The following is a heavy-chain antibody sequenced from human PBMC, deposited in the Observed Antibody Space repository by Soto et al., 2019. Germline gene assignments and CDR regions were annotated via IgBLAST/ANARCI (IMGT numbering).Heavy chain of an antibody. J-gene: IGHJ4*02. Sequence: PGGSLRLSCAASGFTFSDYDMTWTRQAPGKGLEWVSYISSTSGTISYADSVKGRFTLSRDNAKNSLYLQMISLRAGDTAVYYCARAMSRSKTAFDHWGQRALVPVSS. D-gene: IGHD3-10*02. CDR1: GFTFSDYD. CDR3: ARAMSRSKTAFDH. CDR2: ISSTSGTI. V-gene: IGHV3-11*01.